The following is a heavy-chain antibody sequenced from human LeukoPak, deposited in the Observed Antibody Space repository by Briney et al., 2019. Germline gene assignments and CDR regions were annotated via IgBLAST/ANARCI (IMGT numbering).Heavy chain of an antibody. CDR3: ARGYDGDYAEGDAFDI. D-gene: IGHD4-17*01. J-gene: IGHJ3*02. Sequence: GASVKVSCKASGYTFTGYYMHWVRQAPGQGLEWMGWISPNSGGTNYAQKFQGRVTMTRDTSISTAYMELSRLRSDDTAVYYCARGYDGDYAEGDAFDIWGQGTMVTVSS. V-gene: IGHV1-2*02. CDR2: ISPNSGGT. CDR1: GYTFTGYY.